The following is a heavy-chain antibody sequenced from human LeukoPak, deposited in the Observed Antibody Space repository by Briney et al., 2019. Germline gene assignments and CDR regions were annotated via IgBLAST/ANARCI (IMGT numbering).Heavy chain of an antibody. CDR2: IKSKADGGAI. D-gene: IGHD4-23*01. J-gene: IGHJ4*02. CDR3: TTAPYDGKDY. Sequence: VGSLRLSCEASRFTFSSAWRSWVRQAPGKGLDWVGRIKSKADGGAIDYAAPVKGRFSVSRDDSENICYLQMNSLKLEDTGVYYCTTAPYDGKDYWGQGTVVTVSS. CDR1: RFTFSSAW. V-gene: IGHV3-15*01.